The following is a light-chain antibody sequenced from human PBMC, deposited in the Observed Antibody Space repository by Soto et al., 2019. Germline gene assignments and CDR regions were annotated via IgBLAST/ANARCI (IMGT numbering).Light chain of an antibody. J-gene: IGKJ1*01. CDR3: QQYNTYGT. CDR2: DAS. Sequence: DIQMTQSPSTLSASVGDRVTITCRASQSIHSWLAWYQQKPGKAPELLIYDASTLESGVPLRFSGSGSGTEFTLTISSLQPDDSATYYCQQYNTYGTFGQGTTVEIK. CDR1: QSIHSW. V-gene: IGKV1-5*01.